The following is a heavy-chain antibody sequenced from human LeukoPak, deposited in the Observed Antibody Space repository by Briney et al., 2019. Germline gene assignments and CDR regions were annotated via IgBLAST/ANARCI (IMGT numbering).Heavy chain of an antibody. J-gene: IGHJ4*02. CDR1: GGSISSSTYY. D-gene: IGHD6-19*01. CDR2: IYYSGSS. V-gene: IGHV4-39*02. CDR3: ATPGRIAVAGQFDY. Sequence: PSETLSLTCTVSGGSISSSTYYWAWIRQPPGKGLEWIGYIYYSGSSYCNPSLKSRVTISVDSSQNHFSLKLSSVTAADTATYYCATPGRIAVAGQFDYWGQGTLVAVSS.